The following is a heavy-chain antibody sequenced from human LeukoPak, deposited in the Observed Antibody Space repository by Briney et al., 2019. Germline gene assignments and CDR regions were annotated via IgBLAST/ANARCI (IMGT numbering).Heavy chain of an antibody. CDR3: ARDQAAAALDDAFDI. D-gene: IGHD6-13*01. J-gene: IGHJ3*02. CDR1: GYTFTSYA. V-gene: IGHV1-69*13. Sequence: SVKVSCKASGYTFTSYAISWVRQAPGQGLEWMGGIIPIFGTANYAQKFQGRVTITADESTSTAYMELSSLRSEDTAVYYCARDQAAAALDDAFDIWGQGTMVTVSS. CDR2: IIPIFGTA.